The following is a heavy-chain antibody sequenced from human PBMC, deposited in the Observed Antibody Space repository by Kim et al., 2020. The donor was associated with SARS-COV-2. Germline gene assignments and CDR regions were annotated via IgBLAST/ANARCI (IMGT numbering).Heavy chain of an antibody. J-gene: IGHJ4*02. V-gene: IGHV4-39*01. Sequence: SETLSLTCTVSGDSISRSSNYLGWIRPPPGHVLACIGSITYRWNTYYNPSLKSRVTISVDTSPNQFSLKMRSVTAADTAVYYCARLVSENSAVDYWGQGTLVTVAS. CDR1: GDSISRSSNY. CDR2: ITYRWNT. CDR3: ARLVSENSAVDY.